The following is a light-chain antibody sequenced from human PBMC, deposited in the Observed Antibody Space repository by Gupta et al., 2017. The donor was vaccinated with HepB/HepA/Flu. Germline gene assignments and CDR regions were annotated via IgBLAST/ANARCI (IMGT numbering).Light chain of an antibody. V-gene: IGLV3-21*04. CDR3: QQWDNSSDWL. J-gene: IGLJ2*01. Sequence: SYVLTQPPSVSVAPGKTARITWGGNNIGRKSVHWSQQKQAKAPLLLIVYDSDRHSAIPDRGSGYNSAKNATTHTISVEAGDEAADYYQQWDNSSDWLFGGGTKLTVL. CDR1: NIGRKS. CDR2: YDS.